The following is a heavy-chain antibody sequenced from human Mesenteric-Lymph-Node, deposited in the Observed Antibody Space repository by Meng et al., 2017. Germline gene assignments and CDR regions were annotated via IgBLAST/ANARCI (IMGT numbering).Heavy chain of an antibody. D-gene: IGHD1-26*01. CDR2: IIPIVGTA. CDR3: ARDNSGSYYGIDAFDI. V-gene: IGHV1-69*06. J-gene: IGHJ3*02. Sequence: SVKVSCKASGGTFSSYAISWVRQAPGQGREWMGGIIPIVGTANYAKKFQGRVTITADKSTSTAYMELSSLRSEDTAVYYCARDNSGSYYGIDAFDIWGQGTMVTVSS. CDR1: GGTFSSYA.